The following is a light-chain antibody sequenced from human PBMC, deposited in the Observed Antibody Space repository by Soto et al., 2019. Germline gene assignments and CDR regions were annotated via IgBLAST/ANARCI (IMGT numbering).Light chain of an antibody. CDR3: QSYDSSLSAVV. J-gene: IGLJ2*01. CDR1: SSNIGAGYD. Sequence: QSVLTQPPSVSGAPGRRVTISCTGSSSNIGAGYDVHWYQQLPGTAPKLLIYGNSNRPSGVPDRFSGSKSGTSASLAITGLQAEDEADYYCQSYDSSLSAVVFGGGTKLPVL. CDR2: GNS. V-gene: IGLV1-40*01.